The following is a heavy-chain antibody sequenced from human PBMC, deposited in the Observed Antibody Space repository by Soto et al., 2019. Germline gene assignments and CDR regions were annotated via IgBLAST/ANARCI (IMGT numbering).Heavy chain of an antibody. D-gene: IGHD2-15*01. CDR1: RESFENRG. J-gene: IGHJ4*02. V-gene: IGHV1-18*01. CDR3: ARDYSTLAYCLDY. Sequence: CEACRESFENRGISWARQENGQGLEWMGWISGNNGNTKYARKFQGRVTMTTDTSTSTAYMELRSLRSNDTAVYYCARDYSTLAYCLDYSGQRTLVSVSS. CDR2: ISGNNGNT.